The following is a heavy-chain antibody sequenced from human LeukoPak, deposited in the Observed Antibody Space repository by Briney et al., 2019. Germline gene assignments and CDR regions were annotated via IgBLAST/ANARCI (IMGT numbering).Heavy chain of an antibody. CDR3: ARLRYSSSWADAFDI. Sequence: ASVKFSCKASGGTFSSYAIGWVRQARGQGLEWMGGIIPIFGTANYAQKFQGRVTITADESKSTAYMELSSLRSEDTAVYYCARLRYSSSWADAFDIWGQGTMVTVSS. CDR2: IIPIFGTA. V-gene: IGHV1-69*13. CDR1: GGTFSSYA. D-gene: IGHD6-13*01. J-gene: IGHJ3*02.